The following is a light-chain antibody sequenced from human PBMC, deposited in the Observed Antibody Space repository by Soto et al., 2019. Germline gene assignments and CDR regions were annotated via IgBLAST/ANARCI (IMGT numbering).Light chain of an antibody. CDR2: GAS. V-gene: IGKV3-20*01. Sequence: IVLTQSPGTLSLSPGERATLSCRAIQSFSSSYLAWYQQKPGQAPRLLIYGASSRATGIPDRFSGSGSGTDFTLTISRLEPEDFAVYYCQQYGSSPLLTFGQGTKVDIK. J-gene: IGKJ1*01. CDR1: QSFSSSY. CDR3: QQYGSSPLLT.